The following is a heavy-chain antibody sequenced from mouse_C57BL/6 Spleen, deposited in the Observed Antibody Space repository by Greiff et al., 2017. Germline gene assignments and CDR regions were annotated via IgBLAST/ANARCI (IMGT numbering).Heavy chain of an antibody. CDR3: ARGGIVATDWFAY. D-gene: IGHD1-1*01. CDR2: INPSGGYT. Sequence: QVQLQQSGAELARPGASVKLSCKASGSTFPTYTMHWVKQRPGQVLEWIGYINPSGGYTTSHQKFKDKATLTADKSSSTAYMQLSSLTSEESAVYYCARGGIVATDWFAYWGQGTLVTVSA. CDR1: GSTFPTYT. J-gene: IGHJ3*01. V-gene: IGHV1-4*01.